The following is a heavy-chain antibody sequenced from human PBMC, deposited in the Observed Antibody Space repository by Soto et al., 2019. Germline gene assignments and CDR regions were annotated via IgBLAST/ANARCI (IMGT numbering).Heavy chain of an antibody. J-gene: IGHJ4*02. D-gene: IGHD4-17*01. V-gene: IGHV4-31*03. CDR2: IYYSGST. CDR1: GGSISSGGYY. CDR3: ARGPHDYGDYCFDY. Sequence: QVQLQESGPGLVKPSQTLSLTCTVSGGSISSGGYYWSWIRQHPGKGLEWIGYIYYSGSTYYNPSLQSRVTISVDTSKNQFSLKLRSVTAADTAVYYCARGPHDYGDYCFDYWGQGTLVTVSS.